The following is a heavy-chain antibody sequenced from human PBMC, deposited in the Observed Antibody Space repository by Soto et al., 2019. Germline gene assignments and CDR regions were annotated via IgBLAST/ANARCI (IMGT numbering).Heavy chain of an antibody. V-gene: IGHV3-30-3*01. CDR2: ISYDGSNK. D-gene: IGHD4-17*01. CDR3: ARGRPTRTNGDYVGRIKVYYFDY. CDR1: GFTFSSYA. Sequence: QVQLVESGGGVVQPGRSLRLSCAASGFTFSSYAMHWVRQAPGKGLEWVAVISYDGSNKYYADSVKGRFTISRDNSKNTLYLQMNSLRAEDTAVYYCARGRPTRTNGDYVGRIKVYYFDYWGQGALVTVSS. J-gene: IGHJ4*02.